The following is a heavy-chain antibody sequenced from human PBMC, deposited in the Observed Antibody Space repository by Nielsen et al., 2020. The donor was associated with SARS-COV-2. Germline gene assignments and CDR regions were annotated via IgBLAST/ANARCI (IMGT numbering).Heavy chain of an antibody. Sequence: WVRQAPGQGLEWMGWISAYNGNTNYAQKFQGRVTMSRDTPTSTVYMELRSLRSEDTAVYYCARDRLYYYDSSGYMDVWGQGTTVTVSS. J-gene: IGHJ6*02. CDR3: ARDRLYYYDSSGYMDV. CDR2: ISAYNGNT. V-gene: IGHV1-18*01. D-gene: IGHD3-22*01.